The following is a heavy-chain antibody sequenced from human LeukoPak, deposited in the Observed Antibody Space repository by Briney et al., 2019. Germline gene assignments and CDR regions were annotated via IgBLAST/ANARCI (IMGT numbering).Heavy chain of an antibody. Sequence: PGGSLRLSCAASGSTFSSYAMSWVRQAPGKGLEWVSAISSSGSSTYYADSVKGRFTISRDNSENTLYLQMNSLRAEDTAVYYCAKGSYGDYDYWGQGTLVTVSS. D-gene: IGHD4-17*01. V-gene: IGHV3-23*01. CDR1: GSTFSSYA. CDR3: AKGSYGDYDY. CDR2: ISSSGSST. J-gene: IGHJ4*02.